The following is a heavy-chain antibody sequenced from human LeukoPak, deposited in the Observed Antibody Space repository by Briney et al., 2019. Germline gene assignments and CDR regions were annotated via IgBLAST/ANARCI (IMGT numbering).Heavy chain of an antibody. CDR2: ISYDGSNK. V-gene: IGHV3-30-3*01. CDR3: AKEKYYYDSSGSYYFDY. D-gene: IGHD3-22*01. CDR1: GFTFSSYA. Sequence: GGSLRLSCAASGFTFSSYAMHWVRQAPGKGLEWVAVISYDGSNKYYADSVKGRFTISRDNSRNTLYLQMNSLRAEDTAVYYCAKEKYYYDSSGSYYFDYWGQGTLVTVSS. J-gene: IGHJ4*02.